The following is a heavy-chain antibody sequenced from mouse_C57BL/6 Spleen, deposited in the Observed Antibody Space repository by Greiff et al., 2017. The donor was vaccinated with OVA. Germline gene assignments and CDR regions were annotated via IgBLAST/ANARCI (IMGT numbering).Heavy chain of an antibody. CDR1: GFTFSSYG. J-gene: IGHJ1*03. CDR2: ISSGGSYT. CDR3: ARPDYYGSSVWYFDV. V-gene: IGHV5-6*01. Sequence: EVQLVESGGDLVKPGGSLKLSCAASGFTFSSYGMSWVRQTPDKRLEWVATISSGGSYTYYPDSVTGRFTISRDNAKNTLYLQMSSLKSEDTAMYYCARPDYYGSSVWYFDVWGTGTTVTVSS. D-gene: IGHD1-1*01.